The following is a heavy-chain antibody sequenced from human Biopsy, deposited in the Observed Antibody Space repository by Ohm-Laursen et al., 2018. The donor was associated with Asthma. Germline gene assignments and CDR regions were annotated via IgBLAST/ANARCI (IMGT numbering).Heavy chain of an antibody. CDR2: INSVIGTT. Sequence: ASVKVSCKSLGGTFNTYVIGWVRQAPGQWLGWMGGINSVIGTTTYPQKFQDRVTITADDSTSTVYMELSSLRSEATAVYYCARKAGSCISRTCYSLDFWGQGTLVTVSS. D-gene: IGHD2-2*01. CDR1: GGTFNTYV. V-gene: IGHV1-69*13. CDR3: ARKAGSCISRTCYSLDF. J-gene: IGHJ4*02.